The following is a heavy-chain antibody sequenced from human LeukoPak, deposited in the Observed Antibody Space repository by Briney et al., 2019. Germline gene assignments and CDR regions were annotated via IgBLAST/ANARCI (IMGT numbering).Heavy chain of an antibody. J-gene: IGHJ6*02. Sequence: PSETLSLTCAVYGGSFSGYYWSWIRQPPGKGLEWIGEINHSGSTNYNPSLKSRVTISVDTSKNQFSLKLSSVTAADTAVYYCARDHNAVTDYSANYLDYYYGMDVWGQGTTVTVSS. CDR3: ARDHNAVTDYSANYLDYYYGMDV. V-gene: IGHV4-34*01. CDR1: GGSFSGYY. CDR2: INHSGST. D-gene: IGHD4-11*01.